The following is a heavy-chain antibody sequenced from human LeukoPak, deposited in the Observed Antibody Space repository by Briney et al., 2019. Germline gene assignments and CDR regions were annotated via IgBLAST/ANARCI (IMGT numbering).Heavy chain of an antibody. CDR2: INHSGST. CDR1: GGSFSGYY. D-gene: IGHD3-3*01. V-gene: IGHV4-34*01. J-gene: IGHJ6*03. Sequence: PSETLSLTCAVYGGSFSGYYWSWIRHPPGKGLEWIGEINHSGSTNYNPSLKSRVTISVDTSKNQFSLKLSSVTAADTAVYYCARVGGITIFGVVIHYYYMDVWGKGTTVTVSS. CDR3: ARVGGITIFGVVIHYYYMDV.